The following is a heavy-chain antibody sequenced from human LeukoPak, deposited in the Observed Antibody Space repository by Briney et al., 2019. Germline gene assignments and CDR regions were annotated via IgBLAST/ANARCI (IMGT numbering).Heavy chain of an antibody. J-gene: IGHJ4*02. D-gene: IGHD1-26*01. CDR3: ARAGSIRFDY. CDR1: GDSISGTTYY. V-gene: IGHV4-39*07. Sequence: SETLSLTCTVSGDSISGTTYYWGWIRQPPGKGLEWIGTIYYSGNTNYNPSLKSRVTISVETSKNQFSLKLTSVTAADTAVYYCARAGSIRFDYWGQGTLVTVSS. CDR2: IYYSGNT.